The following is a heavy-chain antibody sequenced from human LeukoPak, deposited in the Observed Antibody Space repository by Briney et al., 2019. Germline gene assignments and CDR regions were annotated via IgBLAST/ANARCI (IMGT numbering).Heavy chain of an antibody. V-gene: IGHV3-23*01. D-gene: IGHD5-12*01. CDR3: AKGAYDYIEIAYFDY. CDR2: IIGSSGTT. CDR1: GFSFNNYA. J-gene: IGHJ4*02. Sequence: GESLRLSCVASGFSFNNYAMNWVRQAPGKGLEWVSLIIGSSGTTFYADSVKGRFTISRDKSKSTLYLQMNSLRAEDTAVYYCAKGAYDYIEIAYFDYWGQGSLVTVSS.